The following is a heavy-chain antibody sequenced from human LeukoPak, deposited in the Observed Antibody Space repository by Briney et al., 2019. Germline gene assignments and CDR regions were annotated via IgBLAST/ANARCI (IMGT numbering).Heavy chain of an antibody. J-gene: IGHJ4*02. V-gene: IGHV4-4*09. CDR3: ARRSGSYYKSYFDY. Sequence: SETLSLTRTVSGGSISSYYWSWIRQPPGKGLEWIGYIWTSGSTNYNPSLKSRVTISVDTSKNQFSLNLTSVTAADTAVYYCARRSGSYYKSYFDYWGQGTLVTVSS. D-gene: IGHD3-10*01. CDR1: GGSISSYY. CDR2: IWTSGST.